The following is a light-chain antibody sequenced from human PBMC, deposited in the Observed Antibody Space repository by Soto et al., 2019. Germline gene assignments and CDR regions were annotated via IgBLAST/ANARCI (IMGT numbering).Light chain of an antibody. CDR1: SSDVGGYNY. J-gene: IGLJ1*01. CDR2: DVS. Sequence: QLVLTQPRSVSGSPGQSVTISCNGTSSDVGGYNYVSWYQQHPGKAPKLMIYDVSKRPSGDPDRFSGSKSGNTASLTISGLQAEDEADYYCCSYAGSYTWVFGTGTKVTVL. V-gene: IGLV2-11*01. CDR3: CSYAGSYTWV.